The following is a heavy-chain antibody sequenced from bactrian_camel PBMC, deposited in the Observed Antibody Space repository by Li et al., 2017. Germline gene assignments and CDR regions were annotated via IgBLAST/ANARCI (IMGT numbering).Heavy chain of an antibody. D-gene: IGHD1*01. CDR1: GYDRNALC. CDR2: IDSDGTP. V-gene: IGHV3S53*01. J-gene: IGHJ4*01. CDR3: AASGPWRWDTDDGVTCDQWNRYNS. Sequence: QVQLVESGGGLVQPGGSLRLSCVASGYDRNALCMGWLRQVPGKEREGVAAIDSDGTPTYATSAEGRFTVSHDYGKNTLYLQMNSLKPEDTAMYYCAASGPWRWDTDDGVTCDQWNRYNSWGQGTQVTVSS.